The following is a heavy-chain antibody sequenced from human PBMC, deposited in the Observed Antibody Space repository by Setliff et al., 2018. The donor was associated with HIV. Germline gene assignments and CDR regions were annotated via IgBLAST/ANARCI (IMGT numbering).Heavy chain of an antibody. V-gene: IGHV1-2*04. J-gene: IGHJ4*02. CDR1: GYTFTGYY. D-gene: IGHD2-21*01. Sequence: ASVKVSCKASGYTFTGYYMHWVRQAPGQGLEWMGWINPNSGGTNYAQKFQGWVTMTRDTSISTAYMELSSLSAEDTAIYYCARDHQTMLWLDYWGQGTLVTVSS. CDR3: ARDHQTMLWLDY. CDR2: INPNSGGT.